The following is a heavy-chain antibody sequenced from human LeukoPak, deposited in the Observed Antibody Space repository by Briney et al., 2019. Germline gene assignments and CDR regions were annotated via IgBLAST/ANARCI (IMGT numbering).Heavy chain of an antibody. CDR2: INWNSDSV. CDR3: AKASGGYSSGWFDY. CDR1: GFPFDDYV. D-gene: IGHD6-19*01. J-gene: IGHJ4*02. V-gene: IGHV3-9*01. Sequence: GRSLRLSCAASGFPFDDYVMHWAPDAPGKGLEWGSGINWNSDSVGYADAVKGRFTISRDNAKTSLYVQMNSLRAEDTALYYCAKASGGYSSGWFDYWGQGTLVTVSS.